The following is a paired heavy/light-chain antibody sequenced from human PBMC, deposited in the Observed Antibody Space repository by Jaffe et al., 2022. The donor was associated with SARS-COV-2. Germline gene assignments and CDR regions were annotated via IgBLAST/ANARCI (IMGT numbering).Heavy chain of an antibody. V-gene: IGHV3-23*01. CDR2: ISGSGDSR. CDR1: GFTFNIYA. CDR3: AKDSRWYCSGTSCQLYDH. J-gene: IGHJ4*02. D-gene: IGHD1-7*01. Sequence: EVQLLESGGGLVQPGGSLRLSCAASGFTFNIYAMAWVRQAPGKGLEWVSGISGSGDSRDYADSVKGRFTISRDNSKNTLYLQMNSLGAEDTAVYYCAKDSRWYCSGTSCQLYDHWGQGALVTVSS.
Light chain of an antibody. CDR1: QSVSSRY. V-gene: IGKV3-20*01. CDR2: GAS. CDR3: QQYGSSPT. J-gene: IGKJ4*01. Sequence: EVVLTQSPDTLSLSPGERATLSCRASQSVSSRYLAWYQQKLGQAPRLLIYGASSRATGIPDRFSGSGSGTDFTLTLSRLEPEDFAVYYCQQYGSSPTFGGGTKVEIK.